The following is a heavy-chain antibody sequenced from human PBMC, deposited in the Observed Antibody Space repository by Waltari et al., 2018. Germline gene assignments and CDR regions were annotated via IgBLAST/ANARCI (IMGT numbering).Heavy chain of an antibody. CDR3: ARGRPPRHYGDYVDWFDP. Sequence: EVQLVESGGGLVKPGGSLRLSCAASGFTFSSYRMHWVRQAPGQGLEWVSSISSSSSYIYYADSVKGRFTISRDNAKNSLYLQMNSLRAEDTAVYYCARGRPPRHYGDYVDWFDPWGQGTLVTVSS. CDR2: ISSSSSYI. J-gene: IGHJ5*02. D-gene: IGHD4-17*01. V-gene: IGHV3-21*01. CDR1: GFTFSSYR.